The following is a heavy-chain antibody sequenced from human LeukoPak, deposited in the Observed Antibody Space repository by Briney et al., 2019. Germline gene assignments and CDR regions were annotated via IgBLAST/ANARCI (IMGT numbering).Heavy chain of an antibody. V-gene: IGHV1-46*01. CDR1: GYTFTSYY. CDR2: INPSGGST. CDR3: ARDGGIAAVIYYYYYMDV. J-gene: IGHJ6*03. Sequence: ASVKVSCKASGYTFTSYYMHWVRQAPGQGLEWMGIINPSGGSTSYAQKFQGRVTMTRDMSTSTVYMELSSLRSEDTAVYYCARDGGIAAVIYYYYYMDVWGKGTTVTVSS. D-gene: IGHD6-13*01.